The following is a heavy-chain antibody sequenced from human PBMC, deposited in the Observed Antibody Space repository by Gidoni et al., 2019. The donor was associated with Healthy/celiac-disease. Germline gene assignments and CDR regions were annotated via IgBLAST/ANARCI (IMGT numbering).Heavy chain of an antibody. CDR1: GYTFTSYG. D-gene: IGHD3-3*01. V-gene: IGHV1-18*01. CDR2: ISAYNGNT. J-gene: IGHJ6*02. Sequence: QVQLVQSGAEVKKPGASVKVSCKASGYTFTSYGISWVRQAPGQGLEWMGWISAYNGNTNYAQKLQGRVTMTTDTSTSTAYMWLRILRSADTAVYYCARLGSIFGVVYYYYGMDVWGQGTTVTVSS. CDR3: ARLGSIFGVVYYYYGMDV.